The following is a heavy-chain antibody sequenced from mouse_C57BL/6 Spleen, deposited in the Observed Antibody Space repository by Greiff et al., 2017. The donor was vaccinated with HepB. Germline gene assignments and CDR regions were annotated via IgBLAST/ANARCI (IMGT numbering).Heavy chain of an antibody. CDR3: AREGAGTNWYFDV. V-gene: IGHV1-55*01. D-gene: IGHD1-1*01. J-gene: IGHJ1*03. CDR2: IYPGSGST. Sequence: QVQLQQPGAELVKPGASVKMSCKASGYTFTSYWITWVKQRPGQGLEWIGDIYPGSGSTNYNEKFKSKATLTVETSSSTAYMQLSSLTSEDSAVYYCAREGAGTNWYFDVWGTGTTVTVSS. CDR1: GYTFTSYW.